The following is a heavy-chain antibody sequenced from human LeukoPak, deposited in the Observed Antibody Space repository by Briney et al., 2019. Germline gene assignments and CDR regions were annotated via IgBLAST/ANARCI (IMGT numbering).Heavy chain of an antibody. D-gene: IGHD5-24*01. J-gene: IGHJ4*02. CDR3: ARDQGDGYSSY. V-gene: IGHV1-69*04. CDR1: GGTFSSYA. Sequence: SVKVSCKASGGTFSSYAISWVRQAPGQGLEWMGRIIPILGIANYAQKFQGRVTITADKSTSTAYMELSSLRSEDTAVYYCARDQGDGYSSYWGQGTLVTVSS. CDR2: IIPILGIA.